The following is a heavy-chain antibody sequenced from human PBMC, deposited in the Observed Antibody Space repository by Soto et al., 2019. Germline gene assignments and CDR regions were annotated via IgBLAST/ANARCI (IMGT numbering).Heavy chain of an antibody. V-gene: IGHV1-24*01. D-gene: IGHD6-13*01. Sequence: ASVKVSCKVSGYTLTELSMHWVRQAPGKGLEWMGGFDPEDGETIYAQKFQGRVTMTEDTSTDTAYMELSSLRSEDTAVYYCATHLGIAAAGPEFDPWGQGTMVTVFS. CDR2: FDPEDGET. CDR1: GYTLTELS. J-gene: IGHJ5*02. CDR3: ATHLGIAAAGPEFDP.